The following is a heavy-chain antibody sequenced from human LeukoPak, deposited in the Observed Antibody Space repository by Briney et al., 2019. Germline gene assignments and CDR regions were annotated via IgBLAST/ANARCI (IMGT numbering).Heavy chain of an antibody. J-gene: IGHJ4*02. D-gene: IGHD7-27*01. V-gene: IGHV3-74*01. CDR1: GLTSSVFW. CDR2: ISPDGSTT. Sequence: PGGSLRLSFAAPGLTSSVFWINWVRKAPGTGPGWVSRISPDGSTTSYADSVKGRFTISRDNAKNTLYLQISSLRAEDTAVYYCASDMWGTFDYWGQGTLVTVSS. CDR3: ASDMWGTFDY.